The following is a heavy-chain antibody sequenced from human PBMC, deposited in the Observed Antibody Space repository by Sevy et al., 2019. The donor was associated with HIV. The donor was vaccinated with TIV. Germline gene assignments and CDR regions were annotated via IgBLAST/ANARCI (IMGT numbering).Heavy chain of an antibody. CDR3: ARLQDYASYEYTGGEYFDH. V-gene: IGHV1-69*13. CDR2: IIPMFGTA. CDR1: GGTFSSYS. J-gene: IGHJ4*02. Sequence: ASVKVSCKASGGTFSSYSISWVRQAPGQGLEWMGGIIPMFGTANYALKFQGRVTITADESTNTAYLQLNGLRSEDTALYYCARLQDYASYEYTGGEYFDHWGQGTQVTVSS. D-gene: IGHD5-12*01.